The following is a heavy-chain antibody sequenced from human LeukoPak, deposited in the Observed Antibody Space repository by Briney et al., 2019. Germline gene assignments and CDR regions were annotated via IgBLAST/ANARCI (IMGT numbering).Heavy chain of an antibody. V-gene: IGHV1-18*01. CDR1: GYTFTRYG. CDR2: ISAYNGNT. J-gene: IGHJ4*02. CDR3: ARDGSSRAFDY. Sequence: GASVKVSCKTSGYTFTRYGVNWVRQAPGQGLEWMGWISAYNGNTNYAQKLQGRVTMTTDTSTSTAYMELRSLRSDDTAVYYCARDGSSRAFDYWGQGTLVTVSS. D-gene: IGHD6-6*01.